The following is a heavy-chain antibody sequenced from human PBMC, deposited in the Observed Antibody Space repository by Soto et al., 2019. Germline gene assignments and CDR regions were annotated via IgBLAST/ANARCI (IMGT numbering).Heavy chain of an antibody. Sequence: EVQLLESGGDLVQPGGSLRLSCGASGFSFSSYAMGWVRQVPGKGLEWLSVITVRGHTTYYADSVRGRFTISRDESRETLYLQLNSLRGEDTAVYFCARALAAGGTGGLTYYFDFWGQGTLVTVSP. D-gene: IGHD6-13*01. CDR3: ARALAAGGTGGLTYYFDF. CDR1: GFSFSSYA. J-gene: IGHJ4*02. CDR2: ITVRGHTT. V-gene: IGHV3-23*01.